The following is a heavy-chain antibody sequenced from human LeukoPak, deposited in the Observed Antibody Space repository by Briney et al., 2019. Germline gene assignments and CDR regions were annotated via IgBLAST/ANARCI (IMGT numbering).Heavy chain of an antibody. CDR1: GGTFSSYA. D-gene: IGHD6-6*01. CDR2: IIPILGIA. CDR3: ARVSIAARPRWFDP. Sequence: AASVKVSCKASGGTFSSYAISWVRQAPGQGLEWMGRIIPILGIANYAQKFQGRVTITADKSTSTAYMGLSSLRSEDTAVYYCARVSIAARPRWFDPWGQGTLVTVSS. J-gene: IGHJ5*02. V-gene: IGHV1-69*04.